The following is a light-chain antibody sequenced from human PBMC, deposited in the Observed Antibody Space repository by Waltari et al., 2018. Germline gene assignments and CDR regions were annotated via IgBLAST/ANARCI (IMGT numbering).Light chain of an antibody. CDR3: QMYVNLPAT. J-gene: IGKJ1*01. V-gene: IGKV3-20*01. Sequence: PCRASQSVGKYLAWYQQKPGQAPRLLIYHTSTRATGIPDRFSGSGSGTDFSLTISRLEPEDFAVYHCQMYVNLPATFGQGTKVEI. CDR1: QSVGKY. CDR2: HTS.